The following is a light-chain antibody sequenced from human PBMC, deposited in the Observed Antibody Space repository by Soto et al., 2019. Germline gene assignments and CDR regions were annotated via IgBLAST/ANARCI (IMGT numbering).Light chain of an antibody. CDR3: QQRSNWPPSLT. Sequence: EIVLTQSPATLSLSPGERATLSCRASQSVSSYLAWYQQKPVQAPRLLIYDASNRATGIPARFSGSGSGTDFTLTISSLEPEDFAVYYCQQRSNWPPSLTFDGGTKVEIK. V-gene: IGKV3-11*01. CDR1: QSVSSY. CDR2: DAS. J-gene: IGKJ4*01.